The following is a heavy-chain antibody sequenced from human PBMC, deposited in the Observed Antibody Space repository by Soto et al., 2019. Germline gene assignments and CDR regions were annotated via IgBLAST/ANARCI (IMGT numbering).Heavy chain of an antibody. J-gene: IGHJ3*02. CDR2: ISGSGGST. V-gene: IGHV3-23*01. CDR3: AKSARMPYYDILTGYSPEIDAFDI. Sequence: EVQLLESGGGLVQPGGSLRLSCAASGFTFSSYAMSWVRQAPGKGLEWVSAISGSGGSTYYADSVKGRFTISRDNSKNTLYLQMNSLRAEDTAVYYCAKSARMPYYDILTGYSPEIDAFDIWGQGTMVTVSS. D-gene: IGHD3-9*01. CDR1: GFTFSSYA.